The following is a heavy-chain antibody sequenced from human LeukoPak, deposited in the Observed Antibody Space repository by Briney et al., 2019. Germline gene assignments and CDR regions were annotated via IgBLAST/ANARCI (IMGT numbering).Heavy chain of an antibody. D-gene: IGHD2-21*02. V-gene: IGHV3-66*01. CDR3: ARDSNCGGDCPWYFDL. CDR1: GFTVSSNY. CDR2: IYSGGST. J-gene: IGHJ2*01. Sequence: KTGGSLRLSCAASGFTVSSNYMSWVRQAPGKGLEWGSVIYSGGSTYYADSVKGRFTISRDNSKNTLYLQMNSLRAEDTAVYYCARDSNCGGDCPWYFDLWGRGTLVTVSS.